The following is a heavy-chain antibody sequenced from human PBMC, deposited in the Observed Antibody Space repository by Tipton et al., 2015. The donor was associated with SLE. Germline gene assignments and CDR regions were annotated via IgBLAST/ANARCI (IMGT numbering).Heavy chain of an antibody. J-gene: IGHJ4*02. V-gene: IGHV4-59*11. CDR1: SGSIYSRY. Sequence: TLSLTCTVSSGSIYSRYWSFIRQPPGKGLEWIGSVYYTGNTYYSPSLKSRLTISVDTSKNQFSLRLTSMAAADTAVYYCAAAILNPYYLDSWDQGALVTLSS. CDR2: VYYTGNT. D-gene: IGHD2/OR15-2a*01. CDR3: AAAILNPYYLDS.